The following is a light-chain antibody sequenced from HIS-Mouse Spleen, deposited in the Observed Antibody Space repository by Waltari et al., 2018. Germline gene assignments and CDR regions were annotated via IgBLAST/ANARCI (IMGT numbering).Light chain of an antibody. V-gene: IGLV3-21*02. J-gene: IGLJ3*02. CDR3: QVWDSSSVNWV. Sequence: SYVLTQPPSVSVAPGQTARITCGGNNIGSKSVHWYQQKPGQAPVLVVYDDSDRPSGLPERFSGSNSGNTATLTISRVEAGDEADYYCQVWDSSSVNWVFGGGTKLTVL. CDR2: DDS. CDR1: NIGSKS.